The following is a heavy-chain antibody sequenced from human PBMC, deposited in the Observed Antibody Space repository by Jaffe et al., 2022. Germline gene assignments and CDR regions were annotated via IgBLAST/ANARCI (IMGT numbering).Heavy chain of an antibody. CDR2: IIPIFGTA. V-gene: IGHV1-69*05. CDR3: ARGKGITMVRGVITFPMDV. CDR1: GGTFSSYA. Sequence: QVQLVQSGAEVKKPGSSVKVSCKASGGTFSSYAISWVRQAPGQGLEWMGGIIPIFGTANYAQKFQGRVTITTDESTSTAYMELSSLRSEDTAVYYCARGKGITMVRGVITFPMDVWGKGTTVTVSS. D-gene: IGHD3-10*01. J-gene: IGHJ6*03.